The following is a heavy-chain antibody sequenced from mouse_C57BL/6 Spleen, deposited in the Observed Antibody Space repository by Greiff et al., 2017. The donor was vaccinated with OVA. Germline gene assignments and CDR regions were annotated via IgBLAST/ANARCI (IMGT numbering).Heavy chain of an antibody. CDR2: IYPGDGDT. D-gene: IGHD1-1*01. V-gene: IGHV1-80*01. J-gene: IGHJ4*01. CDR1: GYAFSSYW. Sequence: QVHVKQSGAELVKPGASVKISCKASGYAFSSYWMNWVKQRPGKGLEWIGQIYPGDGDTNYNGKFKGKATLTADKSSSTAYMQLSSLTSEDSAVYFCARSNYGSPYYYAMDYWGQGTSVTVSS. CDR3: ARSNYGSPYYYAMDY.